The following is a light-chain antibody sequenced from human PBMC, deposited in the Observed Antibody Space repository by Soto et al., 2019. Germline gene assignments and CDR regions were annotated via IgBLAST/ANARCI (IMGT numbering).Light chain of an antibody. Sequence: QSVLTQPPSASGTPGQRVTISCSGGSSNIGSNYAYWYCQLPGTAPKLVIYENSQRPSWVPDRFSGCTSAASASLAISWLRSEDEADYYCATWDDSRRGVLFGGGTKVTVL. CDR3: ATWDDSRRGVL. V-gene: IGLV1-47*01. CDR1: SSNIGSNY. CDR2: ENS. J-gene: IGLJ2*01.